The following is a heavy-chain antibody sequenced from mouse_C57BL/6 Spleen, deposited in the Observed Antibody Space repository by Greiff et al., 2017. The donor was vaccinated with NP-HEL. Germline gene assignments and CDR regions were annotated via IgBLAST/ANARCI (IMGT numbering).Heavy chain of an antibody. J-gene: IGHJ4*01. CDR2: ISDGGSYT. V-gene: IGHV5-4*01. CDR1: GFTFSSYA. Sequence: EVNVVESGGGLVKPGGSLKLSCAASGFTFSSYAMSWVRQTPGKRLEWVATISDGGSYTYYPDNVKGRFTISRDNAKNNLYLQMSHLKSEDTAMYYCARDLPYYDYDGYYAMDYWGQGTSVTVSS. D-gene: IGHD2-4*01. CDR3: ARDLPYYDYDGYYAMDY.